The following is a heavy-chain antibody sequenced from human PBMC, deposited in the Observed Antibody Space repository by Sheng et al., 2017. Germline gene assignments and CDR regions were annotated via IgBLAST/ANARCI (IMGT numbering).Heavy chain of an antibody. V-gene: IGHV1-69*04. CDR1: GGTFSSYA. CDR3: ASQAAAYYYYYYMDV. D-gene: IGHD2-15*01. Sequence: QVQLVQSGAEVKKPGSSVKVSCKASGGTFSSYAISWVRQAPGQGHEWMGGIIPILGIANYAQKFQGRVTITADKSTSTAYMELSSLRSEDTAVYYCASQAAAYYYYYYMDVWGKGTTVTVSS. J-gene: IGHJ6*03. CDR2: IIPILGIA.